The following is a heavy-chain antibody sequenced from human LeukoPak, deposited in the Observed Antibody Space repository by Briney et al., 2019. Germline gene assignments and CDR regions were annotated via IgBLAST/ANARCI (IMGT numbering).Heavy chain of an antibody. D-gene: IGHD6-13*01. V-gene: IGHV3-66*01. CDR2: IYSDGTT. CDR1: GFTVRNNY. J-gene: IGHJ4*02. Sequence: PGGPLRLSCAASGFTVRNNYMNWVRQAPGKGLEWVSLIYSDGTTDYADSVRGRFTISRDNFENTLYLQMNSLRVEDTAIYYCARDPPAVASNTYGWGQGTLVTVSS. CDR3: ARDPPAVASNTYG.